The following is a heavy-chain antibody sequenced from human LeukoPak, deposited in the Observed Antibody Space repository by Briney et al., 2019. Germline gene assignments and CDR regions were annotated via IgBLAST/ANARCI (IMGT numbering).Heavy chain of an antibody. CDR2: IYPGDSDT. Sequence: GESLEILWCGSGYRFTSYCIGRGRQMPGKGLEWMGIIYPGDSDTRYSPSFQGQVTISADKSISTAYLQWSSLKASDTAMYYCARHFYCSGGNCYYNDYWGQGTLVTVSS. V-gene: IGHV5-51*01. J-gene: IGHJ4*02. CDR3: ARHFYCSGGNCYYNDY. CDR1: GYRFTSYC. D-gene: IGHD2-15*01.